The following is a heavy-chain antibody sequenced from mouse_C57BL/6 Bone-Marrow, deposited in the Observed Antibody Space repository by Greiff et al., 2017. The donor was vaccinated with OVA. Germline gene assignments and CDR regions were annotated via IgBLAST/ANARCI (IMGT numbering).Heavy chain of an antibody. D-gene: IGHD1-1*01. V-gene: IGHV5-6*01. CDR2: ISSGGSYT. CDR3: ARSYYYGSSSDY. J-gene: IGHJ2*01. Sequence: EVKVVESGGDLVKPGGSLKLSCAASGFTFSSYGMSWVRQTPDKRLEWVATISSGGSYTYYPDSVKGRFTISRENAKNTLYLQLSSLKSEDTAMYYCARSYYYGSSSDYWGQGTTLTVSS. CDR1: GFTFSSYG.